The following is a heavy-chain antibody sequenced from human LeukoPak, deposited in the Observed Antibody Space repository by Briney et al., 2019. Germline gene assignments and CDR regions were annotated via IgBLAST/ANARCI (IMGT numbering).Heavy chain of an antibody. J-gene: IGHJ4*02. Sequence: PSETLSLTCSVSGGSISNYYWTWIRQPPGKGLEWIGYIHYSGSTNYNPSLKSRVTISVDTSKNQFSLKLTSVTAADTAVYYCARDQPSSGEYYFDYWGQGNLVTVSS. CDR1: GGSISNYY. CDR2: IHYSGST. D-gene: IGHD3-10*01. CDR3: ARDQPSSGEYYFDY. V-gene: IGHV4-59*01.